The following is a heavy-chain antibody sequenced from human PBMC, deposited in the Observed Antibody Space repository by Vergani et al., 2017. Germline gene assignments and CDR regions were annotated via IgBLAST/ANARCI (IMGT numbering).Heavy chain of an antibody. CDR2: ISGSGVSA. CDR3: AKDVAGAKITMIEVFINGDAFDI. J-gene: IGHJ3*02. D-gene: IGHD3-22*01. V-gene: IGHV3-23*04. CDR1: EFTFSNYA. Sequence: VHLVESGGGLVQPGGSLRLTCAASEFTFSNYAMNWVRQAPGKGLEWVSGISGSGVSAYYTDSVKGRFTISRDNSKNMLFLQMNSLRAEDTAVYYCAKDVAGAKITMIEVFINGDAFDIWGQGTMVIVSS.